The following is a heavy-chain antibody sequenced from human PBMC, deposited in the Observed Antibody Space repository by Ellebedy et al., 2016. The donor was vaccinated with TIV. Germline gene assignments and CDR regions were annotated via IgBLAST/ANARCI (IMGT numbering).Heavy chain of an antibody. CDR1: GYTFTSYG. CDR2: INPNSGVT. V-gene: IGHV1-2*04. CDR3: ARGAGNGHFDS. Sequence: ASVKVSCXTSGYTFTSYGVNWVRQAPGQGLEWMGWINPNSGVTNYAQKFQGWVTMTRDTSISTAYMEMSRLRSDDTAVYYCARGAGNGHFDSWGQGTLVTVSS. J-gene: IGHJ4*02. D-gene: IGHD2-8*01.